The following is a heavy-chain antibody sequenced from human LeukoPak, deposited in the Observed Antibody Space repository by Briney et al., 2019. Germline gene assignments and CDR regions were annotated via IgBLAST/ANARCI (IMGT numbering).Heavy chain of an antibody. Sequence: SETLSLTCTVSGGSISSYYWGWIRQPPEKGLEWIGSIYYSGSTYYNPSLKSRVTISVDTSKNQFSLKLSSVTAADTAVYYCARVNNGDYVQVYYFDYWGQGTLVTVSS. J-gene: IGHJ4*02. D-gene: IGHD4-17*01. V-gene: IGHV4-39*01. CDR3: ARVNNGDYVQVYYFDY. CDR1: GGSISSYY. CDR2: IYYSGST.